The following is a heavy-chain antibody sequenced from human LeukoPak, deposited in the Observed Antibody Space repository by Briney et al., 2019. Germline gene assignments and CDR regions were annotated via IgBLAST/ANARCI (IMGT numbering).Heavy chain of an antibody. Sequence: ASVKVSCKASGYTFTSYAIHWVRQAPGQRLEWMGWIRAGNGNTKYSQNFQGRVTFISNTSATTAYMELSSLRSEDTAVYYCARSILVAPVVSHCNYGVDVWGQGTTVTVSS. J-gene: IGHJ6*02. CDR3: ARSILVAPVVSHCNYGVDV. CDR2: IRAGNGNT. D-gene: IGHD2-2*01. V-gene: IGHV1-3*01. CDR1: GYTFTSYA.